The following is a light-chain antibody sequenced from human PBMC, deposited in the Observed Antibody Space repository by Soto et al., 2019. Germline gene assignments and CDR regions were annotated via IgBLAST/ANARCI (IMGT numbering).Light chain of an antibody. CDR3: QQYNTYSWT. CDR1: QSISTW. J-gene: IGKJ1*01. Sequence: DIQMTQSPSTLSASVGDRVTITCRASQSISTWLAWYQQKPGKGPTLLIYKASRLESGVPSRFSGSGSGTEFALTISSLQPADFATYYCQQYNTYSWTLGQGTKV. V-gene: IGKV1-5*03. CDR2: KAS.